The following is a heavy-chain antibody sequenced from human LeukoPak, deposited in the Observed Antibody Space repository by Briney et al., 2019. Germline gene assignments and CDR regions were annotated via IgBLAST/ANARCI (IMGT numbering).Heavy chain of an antibody. D-gene: IGHD3-10*01. Sequence: PGGSLRLSCAASGFTFSSYAMSWVRQAPGKGLEWVSAISGSGGSTYYADSVKGRFTISRDNSRNTLYLQMNSLRADDTAVYYCAKSTRSTMVRGVITDYWGQGTLVTVSS. CDR3: AKSTRSTMVRGVITDY. V-gene: IGHV3-23*01. J-gene: IGHJ4*02. CDR1: GFTFSSYA. CDR2: ISGSGGST.